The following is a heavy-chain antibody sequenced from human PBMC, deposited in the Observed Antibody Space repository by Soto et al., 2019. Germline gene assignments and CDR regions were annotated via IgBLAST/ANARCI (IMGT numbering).Heavy chain of an antibody. CDR3: ARLKKGYGDYYYYYGMDV. CDR2: IYPGDSDI. V-gene: IGHV5-51*01. Sequence: PGESLKISCKGSGYSFTSYWIAWVRQMPGKGLEWMGIIYPGDSDIRYSPSFQGQVTISADESISTAYLQWSSLKASDTALYYFARLKKGYGDYYYYYGMDVWGQGTTVTVSS. CDR1: GYSFTSYW. D-gene: IGHD4-17*01. J-gene: IGHJ6*02.